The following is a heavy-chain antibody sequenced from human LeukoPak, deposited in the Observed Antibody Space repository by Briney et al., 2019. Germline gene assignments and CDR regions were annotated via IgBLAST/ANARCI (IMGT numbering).Heavy chain of an antibody. Sequence: PSETLSLTCAVSGGSISSGGYYWSWIRQHPGKGLEWIGYIYYSGSTYYNPSLKSRVTISVDTSKNQFSLKLNSVTAADTAVYYCARDVWGRGASDIWGQGTMVTVSS. CDR1: GGSISSGGYY. D-gene: IGHD7-27*01. J-gene: IGHJ3*02. V-gene: IGHV4-31*11. CDR3: ARDVWGRGASDI. CDR2: IYYSGST.